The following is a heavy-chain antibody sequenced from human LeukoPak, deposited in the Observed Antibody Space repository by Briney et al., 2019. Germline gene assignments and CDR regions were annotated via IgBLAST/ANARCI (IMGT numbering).Heavy chain of an antibody. CDR2: INPNSGGT. CDR1: GYTFTGYY. Sequence: ASVKVSCKASGYTFTGYYMHWVRQAPGQGLEWMGWINPNSGGTNYVQKFQGRVTMTRDTSISTAYMELSRLTSDDTAVYCCAREGYCTSTSCYAIFDYWGQGSLVTVSS. D-gene: IGHD2-2*01. J-gene: IGHJ4*02. CDR3: AREGYCTSTSCYAIFDY. V-gene: IGHV1-2*02.